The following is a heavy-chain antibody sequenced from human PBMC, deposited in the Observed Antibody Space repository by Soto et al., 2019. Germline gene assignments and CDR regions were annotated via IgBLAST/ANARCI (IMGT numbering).Heavy chain of an antibody. CDR3: ARGLADFWSGYYPGYYYYYMDV. Sequence: ASVKVSCKASGYTFTSYDINWVRQATGQGLEWMGWINPNSGNTGYAQKFQGRVTMTRNTSISTAYMELSSLRSEDTAVYYCARGLADFWSGYYPGYYYYYMDVWGKGTTVTVSS. CDR1: GYTFTSYD. D-gene: IGHD3-3*01. CDR2: INPNSGNT. J-gene: IGHJ6*03. V-gene: IGHV1-8*01.